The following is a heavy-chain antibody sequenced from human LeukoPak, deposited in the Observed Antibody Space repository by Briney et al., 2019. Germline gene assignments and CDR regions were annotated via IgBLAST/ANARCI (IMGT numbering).Heavy chain of an antibody. CDR2: ISYDGSNK. D-gene: IGHD5-18*01. J-gene: IGHJ4*02. Sequence: GGSLRLSCAASGFTFSSYAMHWVRQAPGKGLEWVAVISYDGSNKYYADSVKGRFTISRDNSKNTLYLQMNSLRAEDTAVYYCASGYISMRAAIVYWGQGTLVTVSS. CDR1: GFTFSSYA. V-gene: IGHV3-30-3*01. CDR3: ASGYISMRAAIVY.